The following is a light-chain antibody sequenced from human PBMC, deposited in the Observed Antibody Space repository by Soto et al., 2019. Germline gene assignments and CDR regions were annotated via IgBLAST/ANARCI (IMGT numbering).Light chain of an antibody. CDR2: AAS. J-gene: IGKJ5*01. CDR1: QSISSY. Sequence: DIQMTQSPSSLSASVGDRVTIASGASQSISSYLNWYQQKPGKAPNLLIVAASSLQSGVPSRFSGSGSGTDFTLTISSLQPEDFATYYCQQSYNTPITFGQGTRLEIK. CDR3: QQSYNTPIT. V-gene: IGKV1-39*01.